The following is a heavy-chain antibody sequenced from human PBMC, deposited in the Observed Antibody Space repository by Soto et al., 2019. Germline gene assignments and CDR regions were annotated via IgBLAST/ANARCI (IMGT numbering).Heavy chain of an antibody. J-gene: IGHJ4*02. D-gene: IGHD6-6*01. Sequence: LRLSCAASGFTFSNNAMTWVRQAPGKGLEWVSTISGSGRSTYYADSVKGRFTISRDNSKNTLYLQLNSLRAEDTAIYYCAKRGAGSSSSPGYYDCWGQGTLVTVSS. V-gene: IGHV3-23*01. CDR3: AKRGAGSSSSPGYYDC. CDR2: ISGSGRST. CDR1: GFTFSNNA.